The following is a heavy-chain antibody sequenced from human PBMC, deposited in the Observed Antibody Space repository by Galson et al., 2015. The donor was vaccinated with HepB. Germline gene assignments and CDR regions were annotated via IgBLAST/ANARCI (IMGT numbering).Heavy chain of an antibody. Sequence: LSLTCTVSGGSISSGSYYWSWIRQPAGKGLEWIGRIYTSGSTNYNPSLKSRVTMSVDTSKNQFSLKLSSVTAADTAVYYCARDAARYCSGGSCYSEGIFDYWGQGTLVTVSS. CDR1: GGSISSGSYY. CDR2: IYTSGST. CDR3: ARDAARYCSGGSCYSEGIFDY. V-gene: IGHV4-61*02. D-gene: IGHD2-15*01. J-gene: IGHJ4*02.